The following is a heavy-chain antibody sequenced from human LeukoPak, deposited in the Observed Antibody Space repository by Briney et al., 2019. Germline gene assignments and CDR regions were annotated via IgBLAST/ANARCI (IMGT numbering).Heavy chain of an antibody. CDR2: ISSSGSTI. CDR3: AKDKSGSYSYYFDY. CDR1: GFTFSDYY. V-gene: IGHV3-11*01. Sequence: GGSLRLSCAASGFTFSDYYMSWIRQAPGKGLEWASYISSSGSTIYYADSVKGRFTISRDNAKNSLYLQMNSLRAEDTAVYYCAKDKSGSYSYYFDYWGQGTLVTVSS. D-gene: IGHD1-26*01. J-gene: IGHJ4*02.